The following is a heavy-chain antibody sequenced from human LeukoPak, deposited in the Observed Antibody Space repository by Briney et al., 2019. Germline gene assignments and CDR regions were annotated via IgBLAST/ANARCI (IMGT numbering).Heavy chain of an antibody. CDR3: ANGNRCTSPNCLGYYYFYMDV. D-gene: IGHD2-8*01. CDR2: FSGSGGTT. CDR1: GFTFSSYA. J-gene: IGHJ6*03. V-gene: IGHV3-23*01. Sequence: GGSLRLSCAASGFTFSSYAMNWVRQAPGRGLEWVSGFSGSGGTTYYADSVKGRSTISRDNSKNTLYLQMNSLRAEDTAVYYCANGNRCTSPNCLGYYYFYMDVWGKGTTVTVSS.